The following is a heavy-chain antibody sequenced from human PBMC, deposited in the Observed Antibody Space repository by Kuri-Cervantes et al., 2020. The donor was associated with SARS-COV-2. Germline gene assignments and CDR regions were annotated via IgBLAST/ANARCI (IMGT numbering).Heavy chain of an antibody. Sequence: GESLKISYAASGFTFSNAWMSWVRQAPGKGLEWVSSISSSSSYIYYADSVKGRFTISRDNAKNSPYLQMNSLRAEDTAVYYCARDRPSNYYGSGSSLDAFDIWGQGTMVTVSS. J-gene: IGHJ3*02. V-gene: IGHV3-21*01. D-gene: IGHD3-10*01. CDR2: ISSSSSYI. CDR1: GFTFSNAW. CDR3: ARDRPSNYYGSGSSLDAFDI.